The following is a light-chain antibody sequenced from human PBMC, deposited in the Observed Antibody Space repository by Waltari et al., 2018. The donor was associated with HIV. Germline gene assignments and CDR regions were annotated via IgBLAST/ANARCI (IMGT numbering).Light chain of an antibody. CDR3: AAWDGRRGV. CDR1: RSNLGSNY. CDR2: RHN. J-gene: IGLJ1*01. Sequence: QSVLTQPPSASGTPGQRVTISCSGSRSNLGSNYVYWYQQLPGTAPNPLLYRHNHRPPGVPDRFSGSKSGTSASLAISGLRSEDEADYYCAAWDGRRGVFGTGTKVTVL. V-gene: IGLV1-47*01.